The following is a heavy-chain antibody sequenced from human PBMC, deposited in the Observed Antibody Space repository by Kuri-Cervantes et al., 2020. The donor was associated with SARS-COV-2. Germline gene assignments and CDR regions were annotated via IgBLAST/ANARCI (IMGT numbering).Heavy chain of an antibody. V-gene: IGHV4-61*01. D-gene: IGHD5-18*01. J-gene: IGHJ4*02. CDR1: GGSVSSGSYY. Sequence: GSLRLSCTVSGGSVSSGSYYWSWIRQPPGKGLEWIGYIYYSGSTNYNPSLKSRVTISVDTSKDQFSLKLSSVTAADTAVYYCARLRNTATLDYWGQGTLVTVSS. CDR2: IYYSGST. CDR3: ARLRNTATLDY.